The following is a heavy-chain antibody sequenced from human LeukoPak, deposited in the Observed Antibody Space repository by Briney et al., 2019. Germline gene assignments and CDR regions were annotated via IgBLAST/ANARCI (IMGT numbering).Heavy chain of an antibody. D-gene: IGHD3-10*01. J-gene: IGHJ5*02. Sequence: SPSETLSLTCTVSGGSVSSGSYYWSWIRQPPGKGLEWIGYIYYSGSTNCNPSLKSRVTISVDTSKNQFSLKLSSVTAADTAVYYCARGSPFDPWGQGTLVTVSS. CDR2: IYYSGST. V-gene: IGHV4-61*01. CDR3: ARGSPFDP. CDR1: GGSVSSGSYY.